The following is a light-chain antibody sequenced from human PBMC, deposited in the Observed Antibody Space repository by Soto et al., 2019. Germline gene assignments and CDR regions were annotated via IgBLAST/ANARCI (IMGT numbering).Light chain of an antibody. CDR1: PSVRSS. CDR2: GAS. J-gene: IGKJ5*01. CDR3: QQYGGSPIT. Sequence: EIVLTQSPGPLSLSPGERATLSCRTDPSVRSSLAWYQQKTGQAPRLLISGASSRATGIPDRFSGSGSETDFTLTISRLEPEDFALYYCQQYGGSPITFGQGTRLEI. V-gene: IGKV3-20*01.